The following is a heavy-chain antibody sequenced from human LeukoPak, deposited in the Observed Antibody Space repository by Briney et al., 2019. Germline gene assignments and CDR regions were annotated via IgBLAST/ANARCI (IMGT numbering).Heavy chain of an antibody. D-gene: IGHD3-22*01. CDR2: ISGSGGST. J-gene: IGHJ4*02. CDR1: GFTFSNYA. Sequence: GGSLRLSCAASGFTFSNYAMTWVRQAPGKGLEWVSTISGSGGSTYYADSVKGRFTISRDNSKNTLYLQMNSLRAEDTAVYYCAKDSSKGSANYYDSSGYHYGNYFDYWGQGTLVTVSS. CDR3: AKDSSKGSANYYDSSGYHYGNYFDY. V-gene: IGHV3-23*01.